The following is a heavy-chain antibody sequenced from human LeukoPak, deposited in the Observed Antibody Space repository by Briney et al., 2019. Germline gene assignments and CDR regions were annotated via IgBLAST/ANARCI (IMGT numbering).Heavy chain of an antibody. Sequence: SETLSLTCTVSGGSISSSSYYWGWIRQPPGKGLEWIGSIYYSGSTYYNPSLKSRVTISVDTSKNQFSLKLSSVTAADTAVYYCARDQGIAAMDVWGQGTTVTVSS. V-gene: IGHV4-39*07. CDR1: GGSISSSSYY. CDR3: ARDQGIAAMDV. J-gene: IGHJ6*02. CDR2: IYYSGST. D-gene: IGHD6-13*01.